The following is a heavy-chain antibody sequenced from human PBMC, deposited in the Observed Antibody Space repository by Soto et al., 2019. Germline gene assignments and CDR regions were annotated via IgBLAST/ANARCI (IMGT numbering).Heavy chain of an antibody. V-gene: IGHV5-10-1*01. D-gene: IGHD3-9*01. CDR1: GYSFTSYW. J-gene: IGHJ6*02. CDR3: ARQGSDILTGYSEYYYGMDV. Sequence: PGESLKISCKGSGYSFTSYWISWVRQMPGKGLEWMGRIDPSDSYINYSPSFQGHVTISADKSISTAYLQWSSLKASDTAMYYCARQGSDILTGYSEYYYGMDVWGQGTTVTVSS. CDR2: IDPSDSYI.